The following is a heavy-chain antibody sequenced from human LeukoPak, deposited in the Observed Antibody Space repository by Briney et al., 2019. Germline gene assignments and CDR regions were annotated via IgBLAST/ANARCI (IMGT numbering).Heavy chain of an antibody. CDR1: GGSISSYY. CDR3: ARTTEGGYTYDYFYYYYMDV. V-gene: IGHV4-59*01. J-gene: IGHJ6*03. CDR2: IYYSGST. D-gene: IGHD5-18*01. Sequence: SETLSLTCTVSGGSISSYYWSWIRQPPGKGLEWIGYIYYSGSTNYNPSLKSRVTISVDSSKNQFSLKLSSVTAADAAVYYCARTTEGGYTYDYFYYYYMDVWGKGTTVTISS.